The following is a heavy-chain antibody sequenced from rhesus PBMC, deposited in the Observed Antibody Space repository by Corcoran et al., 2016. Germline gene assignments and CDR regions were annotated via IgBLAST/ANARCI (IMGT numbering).Heavy chain of an antibody. Sequence: QVQLQESGPGLVKPSETLSLTCAVSGGSISDDYYWSWIRQPPGKGLEWIGYIYGSGGGTNYNPSLKNRVTISIDTSKNQFSLKLSSVTAADTAVYYCARVGEYSNYFDYWGQGVLSPSPQ. CDR2: IYGSGGGT. CDR3: ARVGEYSNYFDY. V-gene: IGHV4-106*01. J-gene: IGHJ4*01. CDR1: GGSISDDYY. D-gene: IGHD4-23*01.